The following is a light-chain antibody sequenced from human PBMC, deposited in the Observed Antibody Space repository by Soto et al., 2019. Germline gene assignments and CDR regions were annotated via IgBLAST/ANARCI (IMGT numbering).Light chain of an antibody. J-gene: IGKJ4*01. CDR3: QQYYNSPLT. CDR1: QSVLSSSDNRNY. V-gene: IGKV4-1*01. Sequence: DIVMTQSPDSLAVSLGERATINCKSSQSVLSSSDNRNYLAWYQQKAGQPPELLLYWASSRESGVPDRFSGAGSGANFTLNISSLQAEDVAVYYCQQYYNSPLTFGGGTKVDIK. CDR2: WAS.